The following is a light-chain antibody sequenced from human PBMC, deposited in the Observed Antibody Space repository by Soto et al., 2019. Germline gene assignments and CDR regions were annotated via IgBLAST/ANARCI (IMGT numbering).Light chain of an antibody. CDR2: WAS. CDR3: QQYYTPGT. CDR1: QSVLYSANNKNY. Sequence: DIVMTQSPDSLAVSLGERATINCKSSQSVLYSANNKNYLAWYQQKPGQPPKLLIYWASTRESGVPDRFSGRGSGTEFNLTISSLQAEDVAVYDCQQYYTPGTFGQGTKVEIK. J-gene: IGKJ1*01. V-gene: IGKV4-1*01.